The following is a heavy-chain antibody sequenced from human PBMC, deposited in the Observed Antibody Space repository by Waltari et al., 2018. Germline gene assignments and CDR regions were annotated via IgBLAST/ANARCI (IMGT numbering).Heavy chain of an antibody. J-gene: IGHJ4*02. Sequence: QVQLQQWGAGLLKPSETMYLTCAVYGGSFSGFYWSWISQTREKGLEWIGEINHMGITNYNPSLKSRVTISVDTSKNQFSLKLSSVTAADTAVYYCARGPITWIQLWTAAGYYFDYWGQGTLVTVSS. V-gene: IGHV4-34*01. CDR1: GGSFSGFY. CDR3: ARGPITWIQLWTAAGYYFDY. D-gene: IGHD5-18*01. CDR2: INHMGIT.